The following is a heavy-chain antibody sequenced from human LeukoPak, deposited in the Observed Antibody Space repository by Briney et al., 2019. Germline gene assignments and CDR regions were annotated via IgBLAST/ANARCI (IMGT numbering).Heavy chain of an antibody. Sequence: ASVKVSCKASGYTLTGYYMHWVRQAPGQGLEWMGRINPNSGGTNYAQKFQGRVTMTRDTSISTAYMELSRLRSDDTAVYYCARRRNYCSSTSCPYYYYGMDVWGQGTTVTVSS. CDR3: ARRRNYCSSTSCPYYYYGMDV. CDR1: GYTLTGYY. D-gene: IGHD2-2*01. CDR2: INPNSGGT. J-gene: IGHJ6*02. V-gene: IGHV1-2*06.